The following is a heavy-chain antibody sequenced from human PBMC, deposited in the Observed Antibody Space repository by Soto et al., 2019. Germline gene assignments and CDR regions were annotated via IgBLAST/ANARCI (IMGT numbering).Heavy chain of an antibody. V-gene: IGHV3-30-3*01. CDR1: GFTFSSYA. CDR3: ATGYGVLNWYFDL. J-gene: IGHJ2*01. CDR2: ISYDGSNK. D-gene: IGHD4-17*01. Sequence: GGSLRLSCAASGFTFSSYAMHWVRQAPGKGLEWVAVISYDGSNKYYADSVKGRLTISRDNSKNTLYLQMNSLRAEDTAVYYCATGYGVLNWYFDLWGRGTLVTVSS.